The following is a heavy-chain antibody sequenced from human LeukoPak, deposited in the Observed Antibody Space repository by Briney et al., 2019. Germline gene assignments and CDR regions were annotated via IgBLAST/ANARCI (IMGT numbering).Heavy chain of an antibody. V-gene: IGHV3-48*02. D-gene: IGHD3-16*01. Sequence: GGSLRLSCAASGFIVSSNYMSWVRQAPGKGLEWVSYISSGSSTIYYADSVKGRFTISRDNAKNSLYLQMNSLRDEDTAVYYCANTYYDYVWGSNWGQGTLVTVSS. J-gene: IGHJ4*02. CDR3: ANTYYDYVWGSN. CDR2: ISSGSSTI. CDR1: GFIVSSNY.